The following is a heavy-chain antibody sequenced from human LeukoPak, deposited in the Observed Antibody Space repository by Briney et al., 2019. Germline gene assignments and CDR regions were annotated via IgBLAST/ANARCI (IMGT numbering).Heavy chain of an antibody. V-gene: IGHV3-33*06. D-gene: IGHD5-18*01. Sequence: GGSLRLSCAASGFTFSSYGMHWVRQAPGKGLEWVAVIWYDGSNKYYADSVKGRFTISRDNSKNTLYLQTNSLRAEDTAVYYCAKEGDTAMVRDAFDIWGQGTMVTVSS. CDR1: GFTFSSYG. J-gene: IGHJ3*02. CDR2: IWYDGSNK. CDR3: AKEGDTAMVRDAFDI.